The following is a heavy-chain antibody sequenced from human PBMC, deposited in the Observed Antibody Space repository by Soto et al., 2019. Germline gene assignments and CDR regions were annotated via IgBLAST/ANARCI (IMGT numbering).Heavy chain of an antibody. CDR3: AKGADSSGSESAFDI. D-gene: IGHD3-22*01. V-gene: IGHV1-69*02. Sequence: QVQLVQSGAEVKKPGSSVKVSCKTSGGTFSAYPFSWVRQAPGQGLEWMGRIIPILDITDYSQNFQGRVTITADKSTSTAYMDLTSLRSEDTAMYFCAKGADSSGSESAFDIWGQGTMISVSS. J-gene: IGHJ3*02. CDR1: GGTFSAYP. CDR2: IIPILDIT.